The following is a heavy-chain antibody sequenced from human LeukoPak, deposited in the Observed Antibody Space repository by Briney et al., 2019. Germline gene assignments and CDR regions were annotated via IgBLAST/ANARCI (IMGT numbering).Heavy chain of an antibody. CDR1: GGSFSGYY. J-gene: IGHJ3*02. D-gene: IGHD4-17*01. Sequence: SETLSLTCAVYGGSFSGYYWSWIRQPPGKGLEWIGEINHSGSTNYNPSLKSRVTISVDTSKNQFSLKLSSVTAADTAVYYCARFPRGSTGAFDIWGQGTMVTVSS. CDR3: ARFPRGSTGAFDI. CDR2: INHSGST. V-gene: IGHV4-34*01.